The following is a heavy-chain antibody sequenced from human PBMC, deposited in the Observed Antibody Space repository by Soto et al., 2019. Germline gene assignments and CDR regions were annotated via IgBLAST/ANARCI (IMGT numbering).Heavy chain of an antibody. D-gene: IGHD3-3*01. V-gene: IGHV3-30*18. CDR2: ISYDGSNK. Sequence: GVLRLSCAASGFTFSSYGMHWVRQAPGKGLEWVAVISYDGSNKYYADSVKGRFTISRDNSKNTLYLQMNSLRAEDTAVYYCAKTFYDDFWRAIGMDVWGQGTTVTVYS. CDR1: GFTFSSYG. J-gene: IGHJ6*02. CDR3: AKTFYDDFWRAIGMDV.